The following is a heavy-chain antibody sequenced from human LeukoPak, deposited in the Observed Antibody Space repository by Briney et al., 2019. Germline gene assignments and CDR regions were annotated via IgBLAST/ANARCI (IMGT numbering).Heavy chain of an antibody. J-gene: IGHJ4*02. CDR3: ARHSYGDYVVYFDY. CDR2: INHSGST. D-gene: IGHD4-17*01. V-gene: IGHV4-34*01. Sequence: SETLSLTCAVYGGSFSGYHWSWIRQPPGKGLEWIGEINHSGSTNYNPSLKSRVTISVDTSKNQFSLKLSSVTAADTAVYYCARHSYGDYVVYFDYWGQGTLVTVSS. CDR1: GGSFSGYH.